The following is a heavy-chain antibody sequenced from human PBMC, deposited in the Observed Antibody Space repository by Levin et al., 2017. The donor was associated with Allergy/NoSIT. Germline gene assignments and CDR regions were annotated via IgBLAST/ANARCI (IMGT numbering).Heavy chain of an antibody. D-gene: IGHD4-23*01. CDR3: ASEGPTTVVTFR. CDR2: INSDGSST. Sequence: LGESLKISCAASGFSFSHYLMHWVRQAPGKGLVWVSRINSDGSSTNYADSVKGRFTISRDNAKNTLYLQMNSLRAEDTAVYYCASEGPTTVVTFRGGQGTLVTVSS. V-gene: IGHV3-74*01. J-gene: IGHJ4*02. CDR1: GFSFSHYL.